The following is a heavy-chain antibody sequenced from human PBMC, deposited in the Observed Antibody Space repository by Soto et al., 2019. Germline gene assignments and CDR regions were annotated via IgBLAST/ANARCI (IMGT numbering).Heavy chain of an antibody. CDR3: ARLSNYDSSGYCVDY. J-gene: IGHJ4*02. CDR1: GGSISSGGYY. CDR2: IYYSGST. Sequence: SETLSLTCTVSGGSISSGGYYWSWIRQHPGKGLEWIGYIYYSGSTYYNPSLKSRVTISVDTSKNQFSLKLSSVTAADTAVYYCARLSNYDSSGYCVDYWGQGTLVTVPS. V-gene: IGHV4-31*03. D-gene: IGHD3-22*01.